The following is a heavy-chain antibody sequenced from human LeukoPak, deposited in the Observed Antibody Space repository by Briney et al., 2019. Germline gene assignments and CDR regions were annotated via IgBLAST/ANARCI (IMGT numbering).Heavy chain of an antibody. V-gene: IGHV1-2*02. CDR2: INPNSGGT. Sequence: GSVKVSCKASGYTFTGYYMHWVRQAPGQGLEWMGWINPNSGGTNYAQKFQGRVTMTRDTSISTAYMELSRLRSDDTAVYYCARGGSGGWFFFDYWGQGTLVTVSS. CDR1: GYTFTGYY. J-gene: IGHJ4*02. D-gene: IGHD6-19*01. CDR3: ARGGSGGWFFFDY.